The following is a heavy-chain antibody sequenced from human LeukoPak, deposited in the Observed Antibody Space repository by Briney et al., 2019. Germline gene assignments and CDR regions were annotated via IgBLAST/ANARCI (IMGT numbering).Heavy chain of an antibody. D-gene: IGHD3-22*01. J-gene: IGHJ3*02. CDR3: ARDYYDSRGEAFDI. CDR1: GGSIGSHY. Sequence: SETLSLTCTVSGGSIGSHYWSWIRQPPGKGLEWIGYIFYVESTNYNPSLKSRVTISVDTSKNQFSLKLNSVTAADTAVYYCARDYYDSRGEAFDIWGQGTMVTVSS. CDR2: IFYVEST. V-gene: IGHV4-59*11.